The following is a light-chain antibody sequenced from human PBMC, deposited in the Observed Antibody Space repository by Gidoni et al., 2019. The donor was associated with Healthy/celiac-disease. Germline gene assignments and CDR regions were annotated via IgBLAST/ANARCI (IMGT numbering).Light chain of an antibody. CDR1: QSVSSY. V-gene: IGKV3-11*01. J-gene: IGKJ3*01. CDR3: QQRRNWPGT. Sequence: EMVLTQSPATLSSSPGERATLSCRASQSVSSYLAWYQQKPGQAPRLLIYDASNRATGIPARFSGSGSGTDFTLTISSLEPEDFAVYYCQQRRNWPGTFGPGTKVDIK. CDR2: DAS.